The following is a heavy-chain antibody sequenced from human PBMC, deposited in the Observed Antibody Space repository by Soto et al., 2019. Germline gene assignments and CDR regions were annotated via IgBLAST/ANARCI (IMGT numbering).Heavy chain of an antibody. J-gene: IGHJ4*02. D-gene: IGHD6-13*01. CDR1: GGSISSYY. Sequence: SETLSLTCTVSGGSISSYYWSWIRQPPGKGLEWIGYIYYSGSTNYNPSLKSRVTISVDTSKNQFSLKLSSVTAADTAVYYCASTPGYSSSVFFDYWGQGTLVTVSS. CDR3: ASTPGYSSSVFFDY. CDR2: IYYSGST. V-gene: IGHV4-59*01.